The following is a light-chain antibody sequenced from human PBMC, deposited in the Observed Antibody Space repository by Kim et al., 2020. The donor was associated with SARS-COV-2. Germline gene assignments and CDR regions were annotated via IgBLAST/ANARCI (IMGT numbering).Light chain of an antibody. J-gene: IGLJ2*01. CDR3: GTWDSRLSIGI. CDR1: SSNIGNNY. Sequence: QSVLTQPPSVSAAPGQKVTISCSGSSSNIGNNYVSWYQQLPGRAPKLLIYDINKRPSGIPDRFSGSKSGTSASLGITGLQTGDEADYYCGTWDSRLSIGIFGGGTQLTVL. V-gene: IGLV1-51*01. CDR2: DIN.